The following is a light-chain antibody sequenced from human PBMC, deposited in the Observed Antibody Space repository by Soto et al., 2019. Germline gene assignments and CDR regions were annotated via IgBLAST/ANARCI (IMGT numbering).Light chain of an antibody. CDR1: QSIGSS. CDR2: DAS. CDR3: QQYNSYGT. Sequence: DIQMTQSPSTLSASVGDRVTITCRASQSIGSSLAWYQQKPGKGPKLLIYDASTLESGVPSRFSGSGFGTEFALTISSLRPDDFATFYCQQYNSYGTFGQGTKLEIK. V-gene: IGKV1-5*01. J-gene: IGKJ2*01.